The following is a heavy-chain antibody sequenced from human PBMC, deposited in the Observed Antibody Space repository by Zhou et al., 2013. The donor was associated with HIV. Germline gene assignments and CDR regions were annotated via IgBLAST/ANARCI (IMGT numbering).Heavy chain of an antibody. CDR3: ASGTHDLRALSWLSDN. V-gene: IGHV1-69*12. J-gene: IGHJ4*02. D-gene: IGHD3-16*02. Sequence: VQLVQSGTEVKKPGSSVKISCRASGGTFENYPISWVRQAPGHGLDWVGGFIPVLNIAHSSQRFQGRVTISADESKTFSYLELTSLTSEDTALYFCASGTHDLRALSWLSDNWGQGTLVTVSS. CDR2: FIPVLNIA. CDR1: GGTFENYP.